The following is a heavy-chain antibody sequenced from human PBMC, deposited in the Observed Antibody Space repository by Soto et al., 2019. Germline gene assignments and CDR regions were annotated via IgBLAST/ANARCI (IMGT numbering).Heavy chain of an antibody. Sequence: LRLSCAASGFAFSSYSMNWVLQAPGKGLEWVSSISSSSSYIYYADSVKGRFTISRDNAKNSLYLQMNSLRAEDTAVYYCATDSYPGSRIFDFWGRGTLVNVSS. CDR1: GFAFSSYS. J-gene: IGHJ4*02. D-gene: IGHD3-10*01. CDR3: ATDSYPGSRIFDF. CDR2: ISSSSSYI. V-gene: IGHV3-21*01.